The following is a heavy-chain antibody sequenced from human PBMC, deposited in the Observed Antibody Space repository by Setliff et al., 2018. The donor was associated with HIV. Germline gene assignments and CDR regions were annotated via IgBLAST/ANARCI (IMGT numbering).Heavy chain of an antibody. CDR2: ISYDGSNK. CDR3: ARETMYDSRGYLSHYFDY. J-gene: IGHJ4*02. CDR1: GFTFSNYA. V-gene: IGHV3-30-3*01. D-gene: IGHD3-22*01. Sequence: QAGGSLRLSCAASGFTFSNYAMHWVRQAPGKGLEWVAVISYDGSNKYYADSVKGRFTTSRDNSKNTLYLQMNSLRVEDTAVYYCARETMYDSRGYLSHYFDYWGQGTPVTAPQ.